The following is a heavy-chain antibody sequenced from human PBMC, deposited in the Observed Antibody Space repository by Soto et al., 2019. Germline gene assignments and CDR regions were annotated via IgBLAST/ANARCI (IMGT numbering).Heavy chain of an antibody. CDR2: IIPFFGTT. Sequence: ASVKVSCKASGGTFSNYAITWVRQAPGQGLEWMGGIIPFFGTTNYAQKFQGRVTITADESTGTAYMELNSLRSDDTAVYYCARSMTAAGHNWFDTWGQGTLVTVSS. J-gene: IGHJ5*02. CDR3: ARSMTAAGHNWFDT. D-gene: IGHD6-13*01. CDR1: GGTFSNYA. V-gene: IGHV1-69*13.